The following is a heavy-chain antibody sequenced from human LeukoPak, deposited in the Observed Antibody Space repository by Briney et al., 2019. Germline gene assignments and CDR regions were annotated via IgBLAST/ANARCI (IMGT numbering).Heavy chain of an antibody. CDR3: TRRQYSYGPFDC. V-gene: IGHV3-74*01. CDR2: IKTDGSSI. Sequence: QAGGSLRLSCAASGFTLRSYWMHWVRQAPGKGLVWVSRIKTDGSSITNADSVKGRFTISRDNDKNTLYLQMNSLRAEDTAVYYCTRRQYSYGPFDCWGQGTLVTVSS. J-gene: IGHJ4*02. CDR1: GFTLRSYW. D-gene: IGHD5-18*01.